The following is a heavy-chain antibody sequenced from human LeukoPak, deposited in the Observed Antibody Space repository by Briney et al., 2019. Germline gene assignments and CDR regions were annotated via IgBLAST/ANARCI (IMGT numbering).Heavy chain of an antibody. CDR1: GDSVSSNSAA. J-gene: IGHJ4*02. V-gene: IGHV6-1*01. CDR3: ARGWREDYGGNSGLGY. Sequence: PSQTLSLTCAISGDSVSSNSAAWNWIRQSPSRGPEWLGRTYYRSKWYNDYAVSVKSRITINPDTSKNQFSLQLNSVTPEDTAVYYCARGWREDYGGNSGLGYWGQGTLVTVSS. D-gene: IGHD4-23*01. CDR2: TYYRSKWYN.